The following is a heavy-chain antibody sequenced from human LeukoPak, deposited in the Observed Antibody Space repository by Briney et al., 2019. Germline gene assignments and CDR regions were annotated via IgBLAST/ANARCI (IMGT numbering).Heavy chain of an antibody. CDR2: ISSSSSYI. CDR3: ARTPLYSGSYLGAFDI. D-gene: IGHD1-26*01. Sequence: GGSLRLSCAASGFTFSSYSMNWVRQAPGKGLEWVSSISSSSSYIYYADSVKGRFTISRDNARNSLYLQMNSLRAEDTAAYYCARTPLYSGSYLGAFDIWGQGTMVTVSS. J-gene: IGHJ3*02. V-gene: IGHV3-21*01. CDR1: GFTFSSYS.